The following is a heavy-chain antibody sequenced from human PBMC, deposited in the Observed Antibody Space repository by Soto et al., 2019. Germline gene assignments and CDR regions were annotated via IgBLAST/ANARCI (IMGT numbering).Heavy chain of an antibody. CDR2: ISTNGGST. V-gene: IGHV3-64D*06. CDR1: GFTFSSYA. J-gene: IGHJ4*02. Sequence: GGSLRLSCSASGFTFSSYAMHWVRQAPGKGLEYVSSISTNGGSTHYADSVKGRFTISRDNSRNTQYLQMSSLRADGTAVYYCVKGEYYYDSSGYCPFDYWGQGTRVTVSS. CDR3: VKGEYYYDSSGYCPFDY. D-gene: IGHD3-22*01.